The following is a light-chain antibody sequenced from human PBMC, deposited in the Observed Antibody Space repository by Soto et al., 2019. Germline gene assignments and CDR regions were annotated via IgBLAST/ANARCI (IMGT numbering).Light chain of an antibody. Sequence: EIVMTQSPAPLSVSPGERATLSCRASQSVSSNLAWYQQKPGQAPRLLIYAASTRATGIPARFSGSGSGTEFTLTISSLQSEDFGVYYCQQYNNWPPNTFGQGTKVEIK. V-gene: IGKV3-15*01. J-gene: IGKJ2*01. CDR1: QSVSSN. CDR3: QQYNNWPPNT. CDR2: AAS.